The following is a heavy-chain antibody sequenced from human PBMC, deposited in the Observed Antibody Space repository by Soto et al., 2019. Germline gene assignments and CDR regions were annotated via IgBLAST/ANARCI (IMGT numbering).Heavy chain of an antibody. CDR1: GFTCSNHA. J-gene: IGHJ6*02. D-gene: IGHD3-9*01. CDR3: ARVLRYFDTPYGMDV. CDR2: IGGSGRNT. Sequence: EVPLLESGEGLVQPGGSLKLSCAASGFTCSNHAMSWVRQAPGKGLEWVSGIGGSGRNTYYADSVKGRFTISRDNSQNTLFLQMNSLRAEDTAEYYCARVLRYFDTPYGMDVWGQGTTVTVSS. V-gene: IGHV3-23*01.